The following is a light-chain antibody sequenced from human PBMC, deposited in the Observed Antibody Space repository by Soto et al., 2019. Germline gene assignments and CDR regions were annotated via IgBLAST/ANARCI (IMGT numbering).Light chain of an antibody. J-gene: IGLJ1*01. CDR1: SSNIGAGYE. CDR2: ENN. CDR3: QSYDSSLSGYV. Sequence: QSVLTQPPSVSEAPGQRVTISCTGSSSNIGAGYEAHWYQQVPGTAPKLLIYENNNRPSGVPDRFSGSKSGTSASLAITGLQAEYEAEYYSQSYDSSLSGYVFGTGTKLTVL. V-gene: IGLV1-40*01.